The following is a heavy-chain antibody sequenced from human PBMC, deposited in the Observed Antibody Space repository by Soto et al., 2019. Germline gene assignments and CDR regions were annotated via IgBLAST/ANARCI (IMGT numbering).Heavy chain of an antibody. V-gene: IGHV3-30*03. Sequence: GGSLRLSCAASGFTFSSYGMHWVRQAPGKGLEWVAVISYDGSNKYYADSVKGRFTISRDNSKNTLYLQMNSLRAEDTAVYYCATPCHGSTYIYGFLNPNYDFDLWGRGTPVPVSS. CDR2: ISYDGSNK. J-gene: IGHJ2*01. CDR1: GFTFSSYG. D-gene: IGHD5-18*01. CDR3: ATPCHGSTYIYGFLNPNYDFDL.